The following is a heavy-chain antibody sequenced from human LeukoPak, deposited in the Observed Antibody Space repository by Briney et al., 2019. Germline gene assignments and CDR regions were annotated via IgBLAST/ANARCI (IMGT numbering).Heavy chain of an antibody. CDR3: ARGPLRWLRDPNWFVP. V-gene: IGHV1-8*03. D-gene: IGHD5-24*01. CDR2: MNSNSGNT. J-gene: IGHJ5*02. Sequence: ASVKVSCKASGYTFTSYDINWVRQATGQGLEWMGWMNSNSGNTGYAQKFQGRVTITRNTSISTAYMELSSLRSEDTAVYYCARGPLRWLRDPNWFVPWGQGTLVTVSS. CDR1: GYTFTSYD.